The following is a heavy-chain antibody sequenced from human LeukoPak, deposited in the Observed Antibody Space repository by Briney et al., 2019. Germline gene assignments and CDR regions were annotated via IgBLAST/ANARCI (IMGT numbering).Heavy chain of an antibody. J-gene: IGHJ2*01. CDR2: IYYSGST. D-gene: IGHD6-13*01. CDR3: ARDDGIAAAHHDL. V-gene: IGHV4-39*07. CDR1: GGSISSSSYY. Sequence: SETLSLTCTVSGGSISSSSYYWGWIRQPPGKGLEWIGSIYYSGSTYYNPSLKSRVTISVDTSKNQFSLKLSSVTAADTAVYYCARDDGIAAAHHDLWGRGTLVTVSS.